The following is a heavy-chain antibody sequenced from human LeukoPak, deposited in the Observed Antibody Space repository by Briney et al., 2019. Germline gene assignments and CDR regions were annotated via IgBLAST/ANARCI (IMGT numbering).Heavy chain of an antibody. CDR1: GFTFSSYS. CDR2: ISSSSSYI. Sequence: PGGSLRLSCAASGFTFSSYSMNWVRQAPGKGLEWVSSISSSSSYIYYADSVKGRFTISRDNAKNSLYLQMNSLRAEDTAVYYCARCLYGDYSTERIPFDYWGQGTLVTVSS. D-gene: IGHD4-17*01. V-gene: IGHV3-21*01. J-gene: IGHJ4*02. CDR3: ARCLYGDYSTERIPFDY.